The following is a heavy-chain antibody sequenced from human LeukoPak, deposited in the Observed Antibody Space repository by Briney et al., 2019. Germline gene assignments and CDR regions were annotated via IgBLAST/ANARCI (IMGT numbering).Heavy chain of an antibody. CDR2: ISYDGSNK. J-gene: IGHJ4*02. CDR1: GFTFSSYA. CDR3: ARWPYYYDSSGGFDY. Sequence: GGSLRLSCAASGFTFSSYAMHWVRQAPGKGLEWVAVISYDGSNKYYADSVKGRFTISRDNSKNTLYLQMNSLRAEDTAVYYCARWPYYYDSSGGFDYWGQGTLVTVSS. V-gene: IGHV3-30*14. D-gene: IGHD3-22*01.